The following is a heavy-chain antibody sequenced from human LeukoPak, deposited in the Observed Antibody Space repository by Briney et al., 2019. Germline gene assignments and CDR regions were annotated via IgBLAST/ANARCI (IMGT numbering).Heavy chain of an antibody. CDR1: GGSVSSGSYY. CDR3: VRETATSYYDSAGYYRQTEVFDV. CDR2: IYYSGST. D-gene: IGHD3-22*01. V-gene: IGHV4-61*01. J-gene: IGHJ3*01. Sequence: PSETLSLTCTVSGGSVSSGSYYWSWIRQPPGKGLEWIGYIYYSGSTNYNPTLKSRVTISVDTSKNQFSLRLNSVTAADTALYYCVRETATSYYDSAGYYRQTEVFDVWGQGTKVTVSS.